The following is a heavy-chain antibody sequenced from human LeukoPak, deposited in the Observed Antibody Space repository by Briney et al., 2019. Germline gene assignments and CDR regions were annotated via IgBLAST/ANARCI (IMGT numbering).Heavy chain of an antibody. CDR1: GFTFSSYG. CDR3: AKDQNYYGSGSYVRDAFDI. D-gene: IGHD3-10*01. V-gene: IGHV3-30*02. Sequence: GGSLRLSCAASGFTFSSYGLHWVRQAPGKGLEWVALIWYDGRRQFYADSVKGRFTISRDNAKNSLYLQMNSLRAEDTALYYRAKDQNYYGSGSYVRDAFDIWGQGTMVTVSS. J-gene: IGHJ3*02. CDR2: IWYDGRRQ.